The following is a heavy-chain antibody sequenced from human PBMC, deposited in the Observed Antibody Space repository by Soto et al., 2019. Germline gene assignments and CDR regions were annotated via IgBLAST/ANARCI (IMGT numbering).Heavy chain of an antibody. Sequence: LRLSCAASGFTFSNAWMSWVRQAPGKGLEWVGRIKSKTDGGTTDYAAPVKGRFTISRDDSKNTLYLQMNSLKTEDTAVYYCTTDGGSVVVVTATGYWGQGTLVTVSS. CDR1: GFTFSNAW. J-gene: IGHJ4*02. D-gene: IGHD2-21*02. CDR3: TTDGGSVVVVTATGY. CDR2: IKSKTDGGTT. V-gene: IGHV3-15*01.